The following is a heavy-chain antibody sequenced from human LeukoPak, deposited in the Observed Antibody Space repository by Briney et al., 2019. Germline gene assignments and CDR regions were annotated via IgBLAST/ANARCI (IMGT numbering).Heavy chain of an antibody. V-gene: IGHV3-48*03. CDR2: MSSRGSTI. CDR3: ARARTPDY. D-gene: IGHD2-15*01. J-gene: IGHJ4*02. Sequence: PGGPVRLSCAPSGFTFSILEMSWVRQAPGKGLEWLSYMSSRGSTISYADSVKGRFTISRDNAKNSLFLQMNSLRAEDTAVYYCARARTPDYWGQGTLVTVSS. CDR1: GFTFSILE.